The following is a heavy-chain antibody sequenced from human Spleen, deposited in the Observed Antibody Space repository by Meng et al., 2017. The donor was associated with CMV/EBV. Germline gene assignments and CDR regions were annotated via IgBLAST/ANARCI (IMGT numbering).Heavy chain of an antibody. CDR3: ARDRVYSSTWLGSPETDYFHNGLDV. V-gene: IGHV1-69*04. Sequence: WVRQAPGQGLEWMGRINPVVGIANYAQKFQGRVTITADKPRSTAYMELSSVRSDDTAVYYCARDRVYSSTWLGSPETDYFHNGLDVWGQGTAVTVSS. D-gene: IGHD6-13*01. J-gene: IGHJ6*02. CDR2: INPVVGIA.